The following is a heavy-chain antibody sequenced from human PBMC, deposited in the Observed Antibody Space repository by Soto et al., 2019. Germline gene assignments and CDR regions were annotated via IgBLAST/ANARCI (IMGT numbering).Heavy chain of an antibody. Sequence: ASVKVSCTASGYSFTSYYMHWVRQAPGQGLEWVGIINPSGGSTSYAQKFQGRVTMTRDTSTSTVYMELSSLRSEDTAVYYCARDTITVTTSYYYYGMDVWGQGTTVTVSS. CDR1: GYSFTSYY. CDR2: INPSGGST. CDR3: ARDTITVTTSYYYYGMDV. J-gene: IGHJ6*02. D-gene: IGHD4-17*01. V-gene: IGHV1-46*01.